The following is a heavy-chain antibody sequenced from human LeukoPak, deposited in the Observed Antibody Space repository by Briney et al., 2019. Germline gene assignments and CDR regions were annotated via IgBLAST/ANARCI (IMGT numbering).Heavy chain of an antibody. CDR3: VRDYCSGVTCYTGY. J-gene: IGHJ4*02. Sequence: GGSLRLSCAASGFPFRSYWMSWVRQDPGKQLEWVANIKQDGSETYYVDSVKGRFTISRDNARSSVYLQMNSLRAEDTAVYYCVRDYCSGVTCYTGYWGQGTLVTVSS. CDR1: GFPFRSYW. V-gene: IGHV3-7*05. CDR2: IKQDGSET. D-gene: IGHD2-15*01.